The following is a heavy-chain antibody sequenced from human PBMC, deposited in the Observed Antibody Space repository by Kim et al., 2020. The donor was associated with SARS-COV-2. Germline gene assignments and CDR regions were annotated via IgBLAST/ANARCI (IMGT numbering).Heavy chain of an antibody. CDR3: ARALICSGGSCYPYPPSENCDY. V-gene: IGHV1-46*01. CDR2: INPSGGST. Sequence: ASVKVSCKASGYTFTSYYMHWVRQAPGQGLEWMGIINPSGGSTSYAQKFQGRVTMTRDTSTSTVYMELSSLRSEDTAVYYCARALICSGGSCYPYPPSENCDYWGQGTLVTVSS. J-gene: IGHJ4*02. CDR1: GYTFTSYY. D-gene: IGHD2-15*01.